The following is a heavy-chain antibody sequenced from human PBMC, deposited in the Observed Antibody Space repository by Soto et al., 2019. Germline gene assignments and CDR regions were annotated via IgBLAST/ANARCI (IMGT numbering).Heavy chain of an antibody. CDR3: ARHSRLGYCSGGSCRTYYYYGMDV. V-gene: IGHV5-51*01. J-gene: IGHJ6*02. D-gene: IGHD2-15*01. Sequence: GALKISCKGCGYSFTSYWIGWVCQMPGKGLEWMGIIYPGDSDTRYSPSFQGQVTISADKSISTAYLQWSSLKASDTAMYYCARHSRLGYCSGGSCRTYYYYGMDVWGQGTTVTVSS. CDR2: IYPGDSDT. CDR1: GYSFTSYW.